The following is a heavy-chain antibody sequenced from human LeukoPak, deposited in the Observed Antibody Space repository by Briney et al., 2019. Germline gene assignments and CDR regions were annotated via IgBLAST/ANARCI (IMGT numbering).Heavy chain of an antibody. CDR1: GYTFTGYY. D-gene: IGHD1-26*01. CDR2: INPNSGGT. Sequence: ASVKVSCKASGYTFTGYYMHWVRQAPGQGLDWMGWINPNSGGTNYAQKFQGRVTMTRDTSISTAYMGVSRLRSDDTAVYYCARARLGKRIVGAGWFDPWGQGTLVTVSS. V-gene: IGHV1-2*02. J-gene: IGHJ5*02. CDR3: ARARLGKRIVGAGWFDP.